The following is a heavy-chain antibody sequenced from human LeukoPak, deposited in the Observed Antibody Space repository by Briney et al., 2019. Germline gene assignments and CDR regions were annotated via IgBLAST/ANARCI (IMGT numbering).Heavy chain of an antibody. D-gene: IGHD6-13*01. CDR1: GGSISSYY. V-gene: IGHV4-59*08. CDR3: ARRSSSWSFDY. Sequence: SETLSLTCTVSGGSISSYYWNWIRHPPGKGLEWIGYIYYSGSTNYNPSLKSRVTLSVDTSKNQFSLKLSSVTAADTAVYYCARRSSSWSFDYWGQGTLVTVSS. J-gene: IGHJ4*02. CDR2: IYYSGST.